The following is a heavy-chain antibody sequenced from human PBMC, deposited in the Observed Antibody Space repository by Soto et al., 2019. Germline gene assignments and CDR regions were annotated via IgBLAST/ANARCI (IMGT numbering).Heavy chain of an antibody. V-gene: IGHV3-7*05. CDR1: GFTFSSYW. CDR3: ARRTRYDFWSGPFDY. D-gene: IGHD3-3*01. J-gene: IGHJ4*02. Sequence: GSLRLSCAASGFTFSSYWMSWVRQAPGKGLEWVANIKQDGSEKYYVDSVKGRFTISRDNAKNSLYLQMNSLRAEDTALYYCARRTRYDFWSGPFDYWGQGTLVTVSS. CDR2: IKQDGSEK.